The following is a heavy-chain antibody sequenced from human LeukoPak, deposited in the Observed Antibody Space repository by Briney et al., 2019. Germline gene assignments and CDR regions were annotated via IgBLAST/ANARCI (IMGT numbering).Heavy chain of an antibody. D-gene: IGHD3/OR15-3a*01. CDR1: GFTFANAW. J-gene: IGHJ4*02. V-gene: IGHV3-15*01. Sequence: GGSLRLSCAVSGFTFANAWMSWVRQAPGKGLEWVGRIRSKTDGGTTDHAAPVKGRFIISRDDSRNTLYLQMNSLRTEDTAVYYCSTWTDLYDYWGQGTLVTVSS. CDR2: IRSKTDGGTT. CDR3: STWTDLYDY.